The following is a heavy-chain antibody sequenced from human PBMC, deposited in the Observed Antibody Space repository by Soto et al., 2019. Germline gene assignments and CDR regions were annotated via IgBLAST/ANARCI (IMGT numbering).Heavy chain of an antibody. Sequence: GSSVKVSCKASGGTFTRDAIIWVRQAPGQGLEWMGGIISIFGTTNYGQKFQGRVTITADESTSTVYMEVSSLSSEDTAVYYCARVLEGSGYKGDMDVWGQGTTVIVSS. CDR3: ARVLEGSGYKGDMDV. J-gene: IGHJ6*02. CDR1: GGTFTRDA. CDR2: IISIFGTT. V-gene: IGHV1-69*13. D-gene: IGHD3-22*01.